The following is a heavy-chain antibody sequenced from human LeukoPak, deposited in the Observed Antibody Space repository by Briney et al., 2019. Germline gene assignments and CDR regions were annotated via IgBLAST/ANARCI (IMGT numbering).Heavy chain of an antibody. D-gene: IGHD3-10*01. J-gene: IGHJ3*02. CDR2: INHSGST. CDR3: ASYYAIDAFDI. V-gene: IGHV4-34*01. CDR1: GGSFSGYY. Sequence: PSETLSLTCAVYGGSFSGYYWSWIRQPPGKGLEWIGEINHSGSTNYNPSLKSRVTISVDTSKNPFSLKLSSVTAADTAVYYCASYYAIDAFDIWGQGTMVTVSS.